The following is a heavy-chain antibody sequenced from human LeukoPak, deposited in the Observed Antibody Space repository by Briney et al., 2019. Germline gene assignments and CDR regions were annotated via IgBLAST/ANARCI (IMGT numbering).Heavy chain of an antibody. D-gene: IGHD2-2*02. J-gene: IGHJ6*03. CDR3: ARSSENYCSSTSCYTSNYYYYMDV. V-gene: IGHV1-69*13. Sequence: SVKVSCKASGGTFSSYAISWVRQAPGQGLEWMGGIIPIFGTANYAQKFQGRVTITADESTSTAYMELSSLRSEDTAVYYCARSSENYCSSTSCYTSNYYYYMDVWGKGTTVTVSS. CDR2: IIPIFGTA. CDR1: GGTFSSYA.